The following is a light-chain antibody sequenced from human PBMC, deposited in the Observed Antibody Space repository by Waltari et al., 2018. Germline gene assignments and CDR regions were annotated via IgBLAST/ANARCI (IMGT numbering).Light chain of an antibody. Sequence: DIQMTQSPSSLSASVGDRVTITCRASQSISSYLNWYQQKPGNAPKLLIYAASSLQSGVPSRFSGSGSGTDFTLTISSLQPEDFATYYCQQSYSTPRTTFGQGTKLEIK. V-gene: IGKV1-39*01. CDR2: AAS. J-gene: IGKJ2*01. CDR1: QSISSY. CDR3: QQSYSTPRTT.